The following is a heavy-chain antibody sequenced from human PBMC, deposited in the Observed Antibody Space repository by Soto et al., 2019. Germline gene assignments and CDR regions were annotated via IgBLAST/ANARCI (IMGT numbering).Heavy chain of an antibody. CDR1: GGSISSGGYY. CDR2: IYYSGST. CDR3: AREGGYGSDAFDI. V-gene: IGHV4-31*03. D-gene: IGHD3-16*01. J-gene: IGHJ3*02. Sequence: QVQLQESGPGLVKPSQTLSLTCTVSGGSISSGGYYWSWIRQHPGKVLEWIGYIYYSGSTYYNPSLESRPSISVDTSRTQFSLKLSSVTAADTAVYFCAREGGYGSDAFDIWGQGTMVTVSS.